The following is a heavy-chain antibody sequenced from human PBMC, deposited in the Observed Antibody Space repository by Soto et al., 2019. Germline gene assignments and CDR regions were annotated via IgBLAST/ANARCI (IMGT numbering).Heavy chain of an antibody. D-gene: IGHD3-3*01. CDR1: GYTFTSYA. CDR2: INAGNGNT. V-gene: IGHV1-3*01. CDR3: AREYYDFWSGPSPYYFDY. Sequence: ASVKVSCKASGYTFTSYAMHWVRQAPGQRLEWMGWINAGNGNTKYSQKFQGRVTITRDTSASTAYMELSSLSSEDTAVYYCAREYYDFWSGPSPYYFDYWGQGTLVTVSS. J-gene: IGHJ4*02.